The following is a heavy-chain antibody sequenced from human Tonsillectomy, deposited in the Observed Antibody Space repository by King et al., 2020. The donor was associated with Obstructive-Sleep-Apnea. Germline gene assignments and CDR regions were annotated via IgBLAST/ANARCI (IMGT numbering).Heavy chain of an antibody. CDR3: AGTPPPVAVPDSSLWDHFFCYALDV. D-gene: IGHD3-16*01. V-gene: IGHV1-69*17. Sequence: QLVQSGAEVRNPGSSVTVSCKASGGTLSNYAITWVRQAPGQGLEWMGGIMPVANVVKLAQKFQDRVTITVDRSTSTAYMELGSLTKEDTAVYYCAGTPPPVAVPDSSLWDHFFCYALDVWGQGTTVTVSS. CDR2: IMPVANVV. CDR1: GGTLSNYA. J-gene: IGHJ6*02.